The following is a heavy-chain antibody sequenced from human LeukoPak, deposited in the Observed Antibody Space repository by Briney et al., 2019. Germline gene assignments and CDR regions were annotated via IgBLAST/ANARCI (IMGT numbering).Heavy chain of an antibody. CDR3: ARGQMFTSGGFDY. D-gene: IGHD6-19*01. V-gene: IGHV3-53*01. CDR1: GFTLTSYE. J-gene: IGHJ4*02. Sequence: GGSLRLSCAASGFTLTSYEMTWVRLAPGKGLEWVSVIYSGGSTYYADSVKGRFTISRDNSKNTLYLQMNSLRAEDTAVYYCARGQMFTSGGFDYWGRGTLVIVSS. CDR2: IYSGGST.